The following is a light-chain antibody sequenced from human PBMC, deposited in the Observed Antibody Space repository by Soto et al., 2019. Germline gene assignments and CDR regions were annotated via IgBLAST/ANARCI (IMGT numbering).Light chain of an antibody. V-gene: IGKV3-11*01. Sequence: EIVLTQSPATLSLSPGERATLSCRASQSVSSYLAWYQQKPGQAPRLLIYDASNRATGITARFSGSGSGTDFTLTISCLEPEDFAVYYCQQRSNWPPITFGQGTRLEIK. CDR3: QQRSNWPPIT. CDR1: QSVSSY. CDR2: DAS. J-gene: IGKJ5*01.